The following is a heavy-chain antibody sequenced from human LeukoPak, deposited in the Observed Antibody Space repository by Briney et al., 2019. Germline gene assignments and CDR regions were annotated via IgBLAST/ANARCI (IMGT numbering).Heavy chain of an antibody. D-gene: IGHD3-3*01. V-gene: IGHV3-64*01. CDR3: AKDPRYDFWSGYST. CDR2: ISSNGGST. Sequence: GGSLRLSCAASGFTFSNYAMHWVRQAPGKGLEYVSAISSNGGSTYYANSVKGRFTISRDNSKNALYLQMGSLRAEDMAVYYCAKDPRYDFWSGYSTWGQGTLVTVSS. CDR1: GFTFSNYA. J-gene: IGHJ5*02.